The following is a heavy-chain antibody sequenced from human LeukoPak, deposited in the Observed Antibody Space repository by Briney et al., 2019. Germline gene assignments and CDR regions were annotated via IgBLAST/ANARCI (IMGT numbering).Heavy chain of an antibody. V-gene: IGHV3-7*01. D-gene: IGHD4-17*01. J-gene: IGHJ4*02. CDR1: GFTFSSYW. CDR3: ASPTVTTSRGY. CDR2: INQDGSVK. Sequence: PGGSLRLSCSASGFTFSSYWMSWVRQAPGKGLEWVANINQDGSVKYHVDSVKGRFTISRDNARNSLYLQMNSLRPEDTAVYYCASPTVTTSRGYWGQGTLVTVSS.